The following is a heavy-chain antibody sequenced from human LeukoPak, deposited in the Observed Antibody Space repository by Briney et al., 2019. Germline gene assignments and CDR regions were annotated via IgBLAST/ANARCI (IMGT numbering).Heavy chain of an antibody. V-gene: IGHV3-23*01. CDR1: GITLDTYA. CDR3: AKVVPQYYDFWTGSTHFDY. CDR2: ISGNGDNP. J-gene: IGHJ4*02. D-gene: IGHD3-3*01. Sequence: PGGSLRLSCAASGITLDTYAMTWVRQAAGKGLEWVSSISGNGDNPYYADSVKGRFTISRDNSENTIYLQMNSLRAEDTAVYYCAKVVPQYYDFWTGSTHFDYWGQGTRVTVSS.